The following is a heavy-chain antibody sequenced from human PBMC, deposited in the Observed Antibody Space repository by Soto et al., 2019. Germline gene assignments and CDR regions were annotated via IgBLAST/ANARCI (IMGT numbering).Heavy chain of an antibody. CDR3: ASHWQQPSVYYYGMDV. V-gene: IGHV4-34*01. CDR1: GGSFSGYY. Sequence: PSETLSLTCAVYGGSFSGYYWSWIRQPPGKGLEWIGEINHSGSTNYNPSLKSRVTISVDTSKNQFSLKLSSVTAADTAVYYCASHWQQPSVYYYGMDVWGQGTTVTVSS. CDR2: INHSGST. D-gene: IGHD6-13*01. J-gene: IGHJ6*02.